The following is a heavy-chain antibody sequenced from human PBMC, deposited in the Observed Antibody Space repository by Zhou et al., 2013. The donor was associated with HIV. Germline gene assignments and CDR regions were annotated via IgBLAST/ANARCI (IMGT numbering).Heavy chain of an antibody. V-gene: IGHV1-8*02. J-gene: IGHJ6*02. CDR2: MNPKTGNT. CDR1: GYTFTNYG. CDR3: TRVVAGGGYFYYYYGMDV. Sequence: QVQLLQSGSEMKKPGASVKVSCKTSGYTFTNYGISWVRQAPGQGLEWMGWMNPKTGNTGYAQKFQGRVTMTRNTSITTAYMELSSLRSEDTAVYYCTRVVAGGGYFYYYYGMDVWGQGTTVTVSS. D-gene: IGHD2-15*01.